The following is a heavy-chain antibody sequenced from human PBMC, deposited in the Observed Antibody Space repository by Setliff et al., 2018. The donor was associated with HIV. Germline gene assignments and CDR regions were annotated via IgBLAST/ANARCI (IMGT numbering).Heavy chain of an antibody. D-gene: IGHD3-9*01. Sequence: PGASVKVSCKASGYTFTGYYMHWVRQAPGQGLEWMGRINPNSGGTNYAQKFQGRVTMTRDTSISTAYMELSRLRSDDTAVYYCARTASYYDILTGYYRYYFDYWGQGTLVTVSS. CDR2: INPNSGGT. J-gene: IGHJ4*02. CDR3: ARTASYYDILTGYYRYYFDY. CDR1: GYTFTGYY. V-gene: IGHV1-2*06.